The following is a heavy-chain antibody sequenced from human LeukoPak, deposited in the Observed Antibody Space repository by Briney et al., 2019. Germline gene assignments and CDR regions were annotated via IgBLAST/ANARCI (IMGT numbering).Heavy chain of an antibody. J-gene: IGHJ4*02. V-gene: IGHV3-23*01. D-gene: IGHD2-8*01. CDR2: ISGDGGTI. CDR1: GFTFSSYA. Sequence: GGSLRLSCVASGFTFSSYALSWVRQAPGKGLEWVSAISGDGGTISYAASVRGRFTISRDNAKNTLFLQMSSLRAGDTALYYCAKELYGNPSGYWGQGTRVTVSS. CDR3: AKELYGNPSGY.